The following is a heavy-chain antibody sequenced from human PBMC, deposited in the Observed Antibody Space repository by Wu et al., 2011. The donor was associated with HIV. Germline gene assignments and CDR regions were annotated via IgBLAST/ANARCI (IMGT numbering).Heavy chain of an antibody. D-gene: IGHD1-26*01. CDR1: GYTFTGYD. Sequence: QVQVIQSGAEIKKPGASVRVSCKAPGYTFTGYDIHWVRQAPGQGLEWLGWLNPQSGDTNSTERFRDRVTLTRDTSIKTAYMDLRGLRNDDTAIYYCALIRGGSLNEYWGQGTLVTVSS. V-gene: IGHV1-2*02. CDR2: LNPQSGDT. J-gene: IGHJ4*02. CDR3: ALIRGGSLNEY.